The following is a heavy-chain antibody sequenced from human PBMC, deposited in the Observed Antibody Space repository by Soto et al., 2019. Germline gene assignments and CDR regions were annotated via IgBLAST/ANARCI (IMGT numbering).Heavy chain of an antibody. CDR2: INSDGSST. CDR3: ARVACSGGSCYSGYYYYGMDV. J-gene: IGHJ6*02. Sequence: GGSLRLSCAASGFTFSSYWMHGVRQAPGKGLVWVSRINSDGSSTSYADSVKGRFTISRDNAKNTLYLQMNSLRAEDTAVYYCARVACSGGSCYSGYYYYGMDVWGQGTTVTVSS. V-gene: IGHV3-74*01. CDR1: GFTFSSYW. D-gene: IGHD2-15*01.